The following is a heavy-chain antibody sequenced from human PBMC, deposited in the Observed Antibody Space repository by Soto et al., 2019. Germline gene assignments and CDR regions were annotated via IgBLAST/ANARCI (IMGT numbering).Heavy chain of an antibody. CDR1: GGTFSSHA. CDR3: ARDVPLNYYDGTFSYYAMDV. CDR2: IIPFFKAT. D-gene: IGHD3-16*01. Sequence: SVKVSCKASGGTFSSHAISWVRQAPGQGLERMGGIIPFFKATNYAQKFQGRVTITADDSTSTAYMDLYSLRSEDTAVYYCARDVPLNYYDGTFSYYAMDVWGQGATVTVSS. V-gene: IGHV1-69*13. J-gene: IGHJ6*02.